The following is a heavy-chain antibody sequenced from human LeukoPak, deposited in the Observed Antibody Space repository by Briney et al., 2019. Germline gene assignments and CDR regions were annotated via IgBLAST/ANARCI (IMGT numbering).Heavy chain of an antibody. Sequence: PGGSLRLSCVASGFTFRSFWMHWVRQAPGKGLVWVSRINSDGSSTSYADSVKGRFTISRDNAKNSLYLQMNSLRAEDTAVYYCARVGQQLALDYWGQGTLVTVSS. J-gene: IGHJ4*02. V-gene: IGHV3-74*01. D-gene: IGHD6-13*01. CDR1: GFTFRSFW. CDR3: ARVGQQLALDY. CDR2: INSDGSST.